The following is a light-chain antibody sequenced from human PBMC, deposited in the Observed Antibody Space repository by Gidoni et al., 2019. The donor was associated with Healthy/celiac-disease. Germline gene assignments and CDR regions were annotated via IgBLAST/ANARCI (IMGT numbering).Light chain of an antibody. CDR3: QQSYSTPVT. Sequence: DIQMTQSQSSLSASVGDRVTITCRASQSISSYLNWYQQKPGKAPKLLIYAASSLQSGVPSRFSGSGSGTDFTLTISSLQPEDFATYYCQQSYSTPVTFGQXTRLEIK. V-gene: IGKV1-39*01. CDR2: AAS. J-gene: IGKJ5*01. CDR1: QSISSY.